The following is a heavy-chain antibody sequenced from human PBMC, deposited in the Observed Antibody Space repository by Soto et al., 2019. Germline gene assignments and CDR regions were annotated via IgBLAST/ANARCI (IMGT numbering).Heavy chain of an antibody. J-gene: IGHJ4*02. V-gene: IGHV4-31*03. CDR3: ARELRGYSYGYGAYYFDY. Sequence: SETLSLTCTVSGGSISSGGYYWSWIRQHPGKGLEWIGYIYYSGSTYYNPSLKSRVTISVDTSKNQFSLKLSSVTAADTAVYYCARELRGYSYGYGAYYFDYWGQGTLVTVSS. D-gene: IGHD5-18*01. CDR1: GGSISSGGYY. CDR2: IYYSGST.